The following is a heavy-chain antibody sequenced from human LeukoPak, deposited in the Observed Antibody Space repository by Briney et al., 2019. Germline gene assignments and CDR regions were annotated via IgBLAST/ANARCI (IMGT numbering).Heavy chain of an antibody. CDR1: GFIFSSYG. Sequence: TGGSLRLSCAASGFIFSSYGMHWVRQAPGKGLEWVARIWHDGSNDDYVDSVKGRFTISRDNSKNTLYLQMNSLRAEDTAIYYCAKVTGDYYDTSGAFDYWGQGTLVTVSS. CDR2: IWHDGSND. V-gene: IGHV3-33*06. CDR3: AKVTGDYYDTSGAFDY. J-gene: IGHJ4*02. D-gene: IGHD3-22*01.